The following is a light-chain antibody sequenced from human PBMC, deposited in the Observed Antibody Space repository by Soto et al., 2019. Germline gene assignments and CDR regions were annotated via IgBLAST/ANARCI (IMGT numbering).Light chain of an antibody. Sequence: EIVLTQPPDTLSLSPEETATLSSRASQSLTSSYLAWYQQRPGQAPSLLIYGVSSRATGIPDRFSGSGSGTDFTLTITRLEPEDFAVYYCQHYGYSLWTFGQGTKVDIK. CDR3: QHYGYSLWT. CDR1: QSLTSSY. CDR2: GVS. J-gene: IGKJ1*01. V-gene: IGKV3-20*01.